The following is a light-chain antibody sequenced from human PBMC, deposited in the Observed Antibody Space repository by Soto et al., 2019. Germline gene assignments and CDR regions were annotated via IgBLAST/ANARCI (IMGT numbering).Light chain of an antibody. Sequence: DIRMTQSPSSLSASIGDRVTITCRASQGISNDLGWYQQKPGLAPKRLISAASTLQSGVPSRFSGSGSGTEFTLTISSLQSEDFGVYYCQQYNDWFSITFGQGTRLENK. J-gene: IGKJ5*01. CDR2: AAS. V-gene: IGKV1-17*01. CDR1: QGISND. CDR3: QQYNDWFSIT.